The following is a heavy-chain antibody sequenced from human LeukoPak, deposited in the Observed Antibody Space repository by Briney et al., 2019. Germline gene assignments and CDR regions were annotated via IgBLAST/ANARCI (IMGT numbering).Heavy chain of an antibody. CDR2: IYPGDSDT. V-gene: IGHV5-51*01. J-gene: IGHJ4*02. CDR3: ARLGNIAAAGTDFDY. CDR1: GYSFTSYW. Sequence: GESLKTSCKGSGYSFTSYWIGWVRQMPGKGLEWMGIIYPGDSDTRYSPSFQGQVTISADKSISTAYLQWSSLKASDTAMYYCARLGNIAAAGTDFDYWGQGTLVTVSS. D-gene: IGHD6-13*01.